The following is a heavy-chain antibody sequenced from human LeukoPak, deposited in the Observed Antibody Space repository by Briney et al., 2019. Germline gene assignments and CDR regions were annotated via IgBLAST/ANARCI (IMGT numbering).Heavy chain of an antibody. Sequence: GGSLRLSCAASGFTFSDYWMHWVRQAPGKGLVWVSRINTDMSSTIYTDSVKGRFTISRDNAKNTLYLQMNSLRAEGTAVYYCARDLSHCSGGTCFSAHFDYWGLGTLVTVSS. D-gene: IGHD2-15*01. J-gene: IGHJ4*02. CDR1: GFTFSDYW. CDR3: ARDLSHCSGGTCFSAHFDY. V-gene: IGHV3-74*01. CDR2: INTDMSST.